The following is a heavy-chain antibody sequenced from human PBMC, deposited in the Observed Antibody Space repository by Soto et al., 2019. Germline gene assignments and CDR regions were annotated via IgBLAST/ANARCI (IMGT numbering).Heavy chain of an antibody. CDR2: IYYSGST. D-gene: IGHD1-1*01. CDR1: GGSVSSGSYY. CDR3: ARGWVDAQQLATNWFDP. Sequence: QVQLQESGPGLVKPSETLSLTCTVSGGSVSSGSYYWSWIRQPPGKGLEWIGYIYYSGSTNYNPSRKRRVTISVDQSKIHCSLKLSPATAADTAVYYCARGWVDAQQLATNWFDPWGQGTLVTVSS. V-gene: IGHV4-61*03. J-gene: IGHJ5*02.